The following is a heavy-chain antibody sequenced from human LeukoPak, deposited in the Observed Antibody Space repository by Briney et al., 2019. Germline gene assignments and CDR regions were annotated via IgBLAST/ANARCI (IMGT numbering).Heavy chain of an antibody. CDR2: ISNSGSTM. D-gene: IGHD6-13*01. CDR1: GFTFSSYE. J-gene: IGHJ6*02. V-gene: IGHV3-48*03. Sequence: PGGSLRLSCAASGFTFSSYEMNWVRQAPGKGLEWVSYISNSGSTMYYADSVKGRFTISRDNAKNSLNLQMNSLRAEDTAVYYCARRPAAGYFHDMDVWGQGTTVTVSS. CDR3: ARRPAAGYFHDMDV.